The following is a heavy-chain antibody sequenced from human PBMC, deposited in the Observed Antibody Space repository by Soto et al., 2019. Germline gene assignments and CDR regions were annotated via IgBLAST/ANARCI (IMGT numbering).Heavy chain of an antibody. J-gene: IGHJ4*02. V-gene: IGHV4-34*01. CDR3: ARVWRVNDY. Sequence: QVQLQQWGAGLLKPSETLSLTCAVYGGALSGYYWCWIRQPPGKGLEWIGEINHSGTTNYTPSLKSRVTLSVDTSKNPFSLKLSSVTAAGTAVEYCARVWRVNDYWGQGTLVTVSS. D-gene: IGHD3-10*01. CDR2: INHSGTT. CDR1: GGALSGYY.